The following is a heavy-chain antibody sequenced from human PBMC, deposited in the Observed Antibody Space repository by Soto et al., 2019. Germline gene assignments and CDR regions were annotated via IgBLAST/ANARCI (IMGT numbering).Heavy chain of an antibody. V-gene: IGHV4-39*01. CDR3: ARGGYCSGGSCYSLSGFGP. CDR1: GGSISNSDYF. J-gene: IGHJ5*02. Sequence: SETLSLTCTVSGGSISNSDYFWAWMRQPPGKGLEWVGTISHTGSPRYNPSLKSRVTISVDTSKNQFSLKLSSVTAADTAVYYCARGGYCSGGSCYSLSGFGPWGQGTLVTVSS. D-gene: IGHD2-15*01. CDR2: ISHTGSP.